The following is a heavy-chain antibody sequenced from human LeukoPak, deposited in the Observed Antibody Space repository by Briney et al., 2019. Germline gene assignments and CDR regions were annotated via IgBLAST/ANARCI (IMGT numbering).Heavy chain of an antibody. J-gene: IGHJ4*02. CDR2: IYHSGST. V-gene: IGHV4-38-2*01. CDR3: ARLIAVAGTNL. Sequence: SETLSLTCAASGYSISSGYYWGWIRQPPGKGLEWIGSIYHSGSTYYNPSLKSRVTISVDTSKNQFSLKLSSVTAADTAVYYCARLIAVAGTNLWGQGTLVTVSS. CDR1: GYSISSGYY. D-gene: IGHD6-19*01.